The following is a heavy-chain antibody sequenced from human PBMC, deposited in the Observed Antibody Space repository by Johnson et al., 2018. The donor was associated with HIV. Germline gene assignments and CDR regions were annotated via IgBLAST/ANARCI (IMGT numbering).Heavy chain of an antibody. Sequence: VQLVESGGGVVRPGGSLRLSCAASGFSFDDYGMSWVRQAPGKGLEWVSGITWNGGNVGYVNSVKGRFIISRDNANNSLYIQMNSLRVEDTALYYCARGVRDSSGYPFAFDIWGQGTMVTVSS. D-gene: IGHD3-22*01. CDR3: ARGVRDSSGYPFAFDI. V-gene: IGHV3-20*04. CDR2: ITWNGGNV. CDR1: GFSFDDYG. J-gene: IGHJ3*02.